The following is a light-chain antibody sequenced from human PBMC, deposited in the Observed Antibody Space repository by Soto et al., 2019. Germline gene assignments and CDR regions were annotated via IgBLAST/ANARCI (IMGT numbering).Light chain of an antibody. CDR1: QSVSSSY. CDR2: GAS. CDR3: QQYGSSPPYT. J-gene: IGKJ2*01. V-gene: IGKV3-20*01. Sequence: EIVLTQSPGTLSLSPGERATLSCRASQSVSSSYLAWYQQKPGQAPRLLIYGASSRATGIPARFSGSGSGTDFTLTISRLEPEDFAVYSCQQYGSSPPYTFGQGTKLEIK.